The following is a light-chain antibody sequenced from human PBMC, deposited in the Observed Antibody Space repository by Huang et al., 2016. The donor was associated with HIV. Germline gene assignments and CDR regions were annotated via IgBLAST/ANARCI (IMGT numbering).Light chain of an antibody. Sequence: EVVMTQSPATLSVSPGERATLFCRASERVGSNLAWFQLKPGQAPRLLIYGASTRATGTPARFSGSGSGTVFTLTISSLQSEDSAVYFCQQYHIYWTFGQGTKVEFK. CDR1: ERVGSN. CDR2: GAS. CDR3: QQYHIYWT. V-gene: IGKV3-15*01. J-gene: IGKJ1*01.